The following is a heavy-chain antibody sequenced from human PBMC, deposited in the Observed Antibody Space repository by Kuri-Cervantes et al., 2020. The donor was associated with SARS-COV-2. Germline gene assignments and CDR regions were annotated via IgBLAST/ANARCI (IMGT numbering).Heavy chain of an antibody. Sequence: GSLRLSCIVSGGAIISDNWWSWIRQPPGKGLEWVGEVHYSGSTNYNPSLKSRVTMSMDKSKNPFSLMLTSMTAADTAVYYCADSYNWNRFDSWGQGTLVTVSS. CDR2: VHYSGST. V-gene: IGHV4-4*02. J-gene: IGHJ4*02. D-gene: IGHD1-20*01. CDR1: GGAIISDNW. CDR3: ADSYNWNRFDS.